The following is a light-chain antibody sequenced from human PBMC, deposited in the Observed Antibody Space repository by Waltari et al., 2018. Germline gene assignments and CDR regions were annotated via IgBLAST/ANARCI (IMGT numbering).Light chain of an antibody. Sequence: DIQMTQSPSSLSASVGDRVTITCQASQAISNYLNWYQQKPGKAPKLLIYDASNLETGVPSKFIGSGSGTDFTLTISSLQPEDFATYYCQQYNDYPFTFGPGTKVDIK. CDR3: QQYNDYPFT. CDR2: DAS. J-gene: IGKJ3*01. CDR1: QAISNY. V-gene: IGKV1-33*01.